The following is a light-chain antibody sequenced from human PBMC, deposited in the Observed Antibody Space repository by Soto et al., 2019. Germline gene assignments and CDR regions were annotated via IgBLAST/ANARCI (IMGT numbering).Light chain of an antibody. V-gene: IGKV4-1*01. Sequence: DIVMTQSPDSLAVSLGERATINCKSSQRGLLNSTNKHYLAWYQQKPGQPPQVLISWASTRESGVPDRFSGSWYGTDFTLTITSLQAEDVAVYYCQQYYTTLTFGGGTKVAIK. CDR1: QRGLLNSTNKHY. J-gene: IGKJ4*01. CDR2: WAS. CDR3: QQYYTTLT.